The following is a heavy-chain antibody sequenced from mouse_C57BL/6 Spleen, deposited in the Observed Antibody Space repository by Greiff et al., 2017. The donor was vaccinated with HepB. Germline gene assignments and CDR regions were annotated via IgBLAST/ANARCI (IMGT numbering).Heavy chain of an antibody. J-gene: IGHJ4*01. CDR3: TRGNGGSSYVRYYAMDY. CDR2: ISSGGDYI. D-gene: IGHD1-1*01. V-gene: IGHV5-9-1*02. CDR1: GFTFSSYA. Sequence: EVQGVESGEGLVKPGGSLKLSCAASGFTFSSYAMSWVRQTPEKRLEWVAYISSGGDYIYYADTVKGRFTISRDNARNTLYLQMSSLKSEDTAMYYCTRGNGGSSYVRYYAMDYWGQGTSVTVSS.